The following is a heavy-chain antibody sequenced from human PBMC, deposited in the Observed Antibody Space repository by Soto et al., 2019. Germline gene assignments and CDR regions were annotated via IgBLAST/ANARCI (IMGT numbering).Heavy chain of an antibody. J-gene: IGHJ5*02. Sequence: QAPGQRLEWMGWINAGNGETKYSQNFQGRVTITRDTSASTAYMELNSLRSEDTAVYYCARSTTSCYSLCWFDPWGQGTLVTVSS. V-gene: IGHV1-3*01. CDR2: INAGNGET. D-gene: IGHD2-2*02. CDR3: ARSTTSCYSLCWFDP.